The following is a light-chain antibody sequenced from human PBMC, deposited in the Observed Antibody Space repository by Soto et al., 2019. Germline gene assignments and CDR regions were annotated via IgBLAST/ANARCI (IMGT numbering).Light chain of an antibody. CDR1: QSVRSSH. J-gene: IGKJ4*01. CDR2: GAS. Sequence: VVTQSPGTLSLSPGERATLSCRASQSVRSSHLAWYQQKPGQAPRLLIYGASSRATGIPDRFSGSGSGTDFTLTISRLEPEDFAAYFCQHYDNSPRTFGGGTKVDIK. V-gene: IGKV3-20*01. CDR3: QHYDNSPRT.